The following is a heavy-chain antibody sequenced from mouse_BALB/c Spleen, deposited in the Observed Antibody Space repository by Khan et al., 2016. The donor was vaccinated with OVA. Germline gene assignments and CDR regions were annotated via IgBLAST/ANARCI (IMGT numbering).Heavy chain of an antibody. Sequence: VQLQQSGPELEKPGASVKISCKASGYSFTDYNMNWVRQSNGKSLDWIGNIDPYNGGTSYSQKFKGKATLTVDKSSSTAYMLLKSLTSEDSAVYDGASMGDDGYYDYWGQGTTLTVSS. CDR2: IDPYNGGT. CDR3: ASMGDDGYYDY. CDR1: GYSFTDYN. D-gene: IGHD2-3*01. V-gene: IGHV1S135*01. J-gene: IGHJ2*01.